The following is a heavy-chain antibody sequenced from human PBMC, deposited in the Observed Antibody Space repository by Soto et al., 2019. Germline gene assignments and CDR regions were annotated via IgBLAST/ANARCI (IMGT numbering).Heavy chain of an antibody. D-gene: IGHD3-9*01. Sequence: SETLSLTCIVSGGSVSSSNYYWGWVRQSPGKGLEWIGSIYYSGNTYYNPSLESRVTISVDKSNNEFSLKVISVTAADTAVYYCARLEGLATISYYFDFWGQGSLVTVSS. CDR1: GGSVSSSNYY. V-gene: IGHV4-39*01. J-gene: IGHJ4*02. CDR2: IYYSGNT. CDR3: ARLEGLATISYYFDF.